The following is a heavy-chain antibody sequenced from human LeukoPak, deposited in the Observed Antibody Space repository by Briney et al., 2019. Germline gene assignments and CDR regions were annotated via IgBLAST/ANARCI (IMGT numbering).Heavy chain of an antibody. Sequence: GGSLRLSCAASGFTVSSNYMSWVRQAPGKGLEWVSVTYSGGSTYYADSVKGRFTISRDNSKNTLYLQMNSLRAEDTAVHYCATKRGYNYGLDYWGQGTLVTVSS. CDR3: ATKRGYNYGLDY. CDR2: TYSGGST. V-gene: IGHV3-53*01. CDR1: GFTVSSNY. J-gene: IGHJ4*02. D-gene: IGHD5-18*01.